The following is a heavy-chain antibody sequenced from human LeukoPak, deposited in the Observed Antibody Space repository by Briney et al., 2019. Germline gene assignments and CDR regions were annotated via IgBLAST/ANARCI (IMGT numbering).Heavy chain of an antibody. CDR2: IFHGGST. CDR3: ARVESGYSDYFYYYMDV. D-gene: IGHD5-18*01. CDR1: GGSISGYY. J-gene: IGHJ6*03. V-gene: IGHV4-4*07. Sequence: PSETLSLTCTVSGGSISGYYWNWIRQPAGKGLEWIGRIFHGGSTNYNPSLNSRVTMSVDTSKNQFSLKLSSVTAADTAVYYCARVESGYSDYFYYYMDVWGKGTMVTISS.